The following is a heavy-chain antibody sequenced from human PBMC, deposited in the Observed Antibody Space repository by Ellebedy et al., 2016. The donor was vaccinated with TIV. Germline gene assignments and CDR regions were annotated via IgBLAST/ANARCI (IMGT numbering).Heavy chain of an antibody. CDR2: IYSGGST. Sequence: GESLKISCAASGFTVSSNYMSWVRQAPGKGLEWVSVIYSGGSTYYADSVKGRFTISRDNSKNTLYLQMNSLRAEDTAVYYYARDGYSGSYYYFDYWGQGTLVTVSS. V-gene: IGHV3-66*01. D-gene: IGHD1-26*01. CDR1: GFTVSSNY. CDR3: ARDGYSGSYYYFDY. J-gene: IGHJ4*02.